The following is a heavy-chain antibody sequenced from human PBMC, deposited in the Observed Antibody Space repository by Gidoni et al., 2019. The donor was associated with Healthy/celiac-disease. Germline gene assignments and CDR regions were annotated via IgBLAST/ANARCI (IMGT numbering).Heavy chain of an antibody. CDR2: IYWDDDK. D-gene: IGHD1-26*01. CDR3: AHRRPYSGSYYAAFDI. Sequence: HITLQESGPTLVKPTQTLTLPCTFSGFSPSTSGVGVGWIRQPPGKALEWLALIYWDDDKRYSPSLKSRLTITKETSKNQVVLKMTNMDPVDTATYYCAHRRPYSGSYYAAFDIWGQGTMVTVAS. CDR1: GFSPSTSGVG. V-gene: IGHV2-5*02. J-gene: IGHJ3*02.